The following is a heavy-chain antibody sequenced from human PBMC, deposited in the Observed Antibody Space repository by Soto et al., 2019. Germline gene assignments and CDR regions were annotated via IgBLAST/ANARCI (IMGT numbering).Heavy chain of an antibody. CDR2: IWYDGSNK. CDR1: GFTLRLHA. CDR3: ARDGQQQTPYALDV. D-gene: IGHD6-13*01. Sequence: QVQLVESGGGVIQPGRSLRLSCAASGFTLRLHAMHWVRQAPGKGLEWVAQIWYDGSNKYYTDSVKGRFTVSRDDFKNTVFLQMDSRRAEDTAVYYCARDGQQQTPYALDVWGQGTTVIVSS. J-gene: IGHJ6*02. V-gene: IGHV3-33*08.